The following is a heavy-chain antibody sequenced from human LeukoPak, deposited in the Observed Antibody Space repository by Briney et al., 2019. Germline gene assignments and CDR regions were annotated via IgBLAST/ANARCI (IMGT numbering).Heavy chain of an antibody. D-gene: IGHD2-15*01. Sequence: GESLKISCKGSGYSFTSYWISWVRQMPGKGLEWMGRIDPSDSYTNYSPSFQGHVTISADKSISTAYLQWGSLKASDTAMYYCARGVVAADYYFDYWGQGTLVTVSS. CDR1: GYSFTSYW. J-gene: IGHJ4*02. CDR3: ARGVVAADYYFDY. V-gene: IGHV5-10-1*01. CDR2: IDPSDSYT.